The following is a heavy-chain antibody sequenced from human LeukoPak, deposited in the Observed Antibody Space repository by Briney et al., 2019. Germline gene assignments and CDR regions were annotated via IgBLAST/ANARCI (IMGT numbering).Heavy chain of an antibody. D-gene: IGHD6-19*01. CDR3: ARVPALSPGSGWYFSY. CDR1: GGSISSGGYY. Sequence: PSQTLSLTCTVSGGSISSGGYYWSWIRQPPGKGLEWIGYIYHSGSTYYNPSLKSRVTISVDRSKNQFSLKLSSVTAADTAVYYCARVPALSPGSGWYFSYWGQGTLVTVSS. CDR2: IYHSGST. V-gene: IGHV4-30-2*01. J-gene: IGHJ4*02.